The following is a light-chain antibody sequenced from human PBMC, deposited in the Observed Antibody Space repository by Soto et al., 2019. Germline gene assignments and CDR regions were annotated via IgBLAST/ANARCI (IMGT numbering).Light chain of an antibody. CDR1: SSNIGAGYD. J-gene: IGLJ2*01. CDR3: QSYDTMLSGPGV. Sequence: QSVLRQPPSVSGAPGQRVTISCTGSSSNIGAGYDVHWYQQLPGTAPKLLIYNNINRPSGVPDRFSGSKSGTSASLAIAGLQAEDEADYYCQSYDTMLSGPGVFGGGTKLTFL. V-gene: IGLV1-40*01. CDR2: NNI.